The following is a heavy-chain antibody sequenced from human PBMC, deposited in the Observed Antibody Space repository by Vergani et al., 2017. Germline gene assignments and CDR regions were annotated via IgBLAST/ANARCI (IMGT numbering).Heavy chain of an antibody. CDR1: GASIRSSNFY. CDR3: ARHSTVEWLVKLGWIDP. J-gene: IGHJ5*02. CDR2: IYYSGST. Sequence: QLQLQESGPGLVKPSATLSLTCSVSGASIRSSNFYWGWIRHPPGNGLEWIASIYYSGSTYYNPSLKSRVTISVDTSKNQYSLNLSSVTAADTAVYFCARHSTVEWLVKLGWIDPWGQGILVIVAS. V-gene: IGHV4-39*01. D-gene: IGHD6-19*01.